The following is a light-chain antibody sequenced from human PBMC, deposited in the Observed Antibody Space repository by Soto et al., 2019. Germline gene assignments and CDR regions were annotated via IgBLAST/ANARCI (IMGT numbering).Light chain of an antibody. CDR3: NAYTTSNTWV. Sequence: QSALTQPASVSGSPGQSITISCTGTSSDVGGYNYVSWYQQHPGKAPKLMIYEVTNRPSGVSNRFSGSRSGNTASLTISGLQAEDEAYYYCNAYTTSNTWVFGGGIKVTVL. V-gene: IGLV2-14*01. J-gene: IGLJ3*02. CDR1: SSDVGGYNY. CDR2: EVT.